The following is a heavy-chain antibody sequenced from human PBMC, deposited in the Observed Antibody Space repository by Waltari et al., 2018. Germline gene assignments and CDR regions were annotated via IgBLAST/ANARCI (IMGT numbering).Heavy chain of an antibody. Sequence: QVQLQESGPGLLQPSETLSLTCTVSGGSVSIYYWSWIRQPPGKGLEWIGYLYYSGTTNYNPSLKSRVTISVDTSKNQFSLKLNSVTAADTAVYYCATPGSGWLAPIDYWGQGALVTVSS. J-gene: IGHJ4*02. CDR1: GGSVSIYY. V-gene: IGHV4-59*02. D-gene: IGHD6-19*01. CDR3: ATPGSGWLAPIDY. CDR2: LYYSGTT.